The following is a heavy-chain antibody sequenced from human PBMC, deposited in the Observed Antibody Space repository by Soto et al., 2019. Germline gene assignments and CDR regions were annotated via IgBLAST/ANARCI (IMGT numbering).Heavy chain of an antibody. CDR2: IYPCDYDT. CDR1: GYSFTSDW. D-gene: IGHD6-6*01. J-gene: IGHJ5*02. CDR3: ASQGSIANRRNWLDP. V-gene: IGHV5-51*01. Sequence: GDTLKISCNASGYSFTSDWIALVLQVPGKRLEWMGIIYPCDYDTLYSPFFHGHLTISADKSISTAYLQWSSLTASDTAIYYCASQGSIANRRNWLDPWGQGTPVNVS.